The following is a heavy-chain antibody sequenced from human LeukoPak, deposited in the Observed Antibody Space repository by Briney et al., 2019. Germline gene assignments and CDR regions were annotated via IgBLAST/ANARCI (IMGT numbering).Heavy chain of an antibody. CDR2: ISGGRV. D-gene: IGHD2-8*01. V-gene: IGHV3-23*01. Sequence: PGGSLRLSCAASGFTFSSYAMSWVRQAPGKGLEWVSTISGGRVYYAESVKGRFTISRDDSKSTLFLQMTSLRAEDTAIYYCAKDSYSHNGIFDAFDLWGQGTMVTVSS. CDR3: AKDSYSHNGIFDAFDL. J-gene: IGHJ3*01. CDR1: GFTFSSYA.